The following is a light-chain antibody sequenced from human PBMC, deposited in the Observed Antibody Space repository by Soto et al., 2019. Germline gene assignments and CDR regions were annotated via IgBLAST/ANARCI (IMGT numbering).Light chain of an antibody. CDR1: QSVSSSY. Sequence: EIVLPLSPGPLSLSAGERATLSCRASQSVSSSYLAWYQQKPGQAPRLLIYGASSRATGIPDRFSGSGSGTDFTLTISRLEPEDFAVYYCQQDGTSPPTFGQGTKVDIK. J-gene: IGKJ1*01. V-gene: IGKV3-20*01. CDR2: GAS. CDR3: QQDGTSPPT.